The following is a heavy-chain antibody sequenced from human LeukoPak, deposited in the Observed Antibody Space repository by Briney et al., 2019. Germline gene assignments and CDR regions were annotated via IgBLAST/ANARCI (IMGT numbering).Heavy chain of an antibody. D-gene: IGHD5-18*01. J-gene: IGHJ4*02. CDR3: TRGFSYDLFDY. V-gene: IGHV3-49*04. CDR1: GFTFGDYA. Sequence: GGSLRLSCTASGFTFGDYAMSWVRQAPGKGLEWVGFIRSKAYGGTTEYAASVKGRFTISRDDSKSIAYLQMNSLKTEDTAVYYCTRGFSYDLFDYWGQGTLVTVSS. CDR2: IRSKAYGGTT.